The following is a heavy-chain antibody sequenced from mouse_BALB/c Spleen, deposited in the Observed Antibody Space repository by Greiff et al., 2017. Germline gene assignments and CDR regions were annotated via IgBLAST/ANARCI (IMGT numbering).Heavy chain of an antibody. D-gene: IGHD3-1*01. CDR3: TRSRGNYIDY. CDR1: GFTFTSYG. V-gene: IGHV5-6*01. CDR2: ISSGGSYT. Sequence: EVQLVESGGDLVKPGGSLKLSCAASGFTFTSYGMSWVRQTPDKRLEWVATISSGGSYTYYPDSVKGRFTIYRDNAKNTLYLQRSRRKSEDTDMYYCTRSRGNYIDYWGQGTTLTVSS. J-gene: IGHJ2*01.